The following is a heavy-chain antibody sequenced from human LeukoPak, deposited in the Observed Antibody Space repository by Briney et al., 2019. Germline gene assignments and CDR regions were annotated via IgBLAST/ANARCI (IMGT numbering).Heavy chain of an antibody. CDR3: ARLITGTTTAFDI. CDR1: GGSISGYY. J-gene: IGHJ3*02. Sequence: SDTLSLTCTVSGGSISGYYWSWIRQPAAKGLEWIGRVYTSGSTHYNPSLKSRVTMSVDTSKNQFSLKLSSVTAADTAVYYCARLITGTTTAFDIWGQGTMVTVSS. V-gene: IGHV4-4*07. D-gene: IGHD1-7*01. CDR2: VYTSGST.